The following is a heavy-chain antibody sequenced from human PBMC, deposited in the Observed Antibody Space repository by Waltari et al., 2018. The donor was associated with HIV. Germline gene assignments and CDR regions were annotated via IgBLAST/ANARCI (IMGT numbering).Heavy chain of an antibody. CDR3: TKGMYANQDYFDN. CDR1: GYSFATYW. Sequence: EVQLVQSGAEVKKPGESLKIACQVSGYSFATYWIGWVRQMPGKGLEWMGIIYPGESDTRYSPSFQGQVTISADKSIRTAYLQWSSLKASDTAMYYCTKGMYANQDYFDNWGQGTLVTVSS. CDR2: IYPGESDT. V-gene: IGHV5-51*03. J-gene: IGHJ4*02. D-gene: IGHD2-8*01.